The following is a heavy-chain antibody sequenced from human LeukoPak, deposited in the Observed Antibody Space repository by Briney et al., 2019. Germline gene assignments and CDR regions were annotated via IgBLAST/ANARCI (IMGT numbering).Heavy chain of an antibody. Sequence: ASVKVSCKASGYTFTGYYMHWVRQAPGQGLEWMGWINPNSGGTNYAQKFQGWVTMTRDTSISTAYMELSRLRSDDTAVYYCARGSPLDSSGWYDFDYWGQGTLVTVSS. V-gene: IGHV1-2*04. CDR3: ARGSPLDSSGWYDFDY. D-gene: IGHD6-19*01. CDR2: INPNSGGT. J-gene: IGHJ4*02. CDR1: GYTFTGYY.